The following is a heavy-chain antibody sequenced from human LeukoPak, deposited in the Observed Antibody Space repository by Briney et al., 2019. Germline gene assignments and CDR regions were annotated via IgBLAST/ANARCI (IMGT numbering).Heavy chain of an antibody. CDR2: ICYDGSNK. D-gene: IGHD3-9*01. V-gene: IGHV3-33*01. CDR3: SREYSDWSRNYYYGMDV. CDR1: GFIFNNYG. Sequence: PGGSLSLSCAASGFIFNNYGMHWVRQAPGRGLEWMALICYDGSNKYYADSVKGRFTISRDNSKNTLYLQMNSLRAEDTAVYYCSREYSDWSRNYYYGMDVWGQGTTVTVSS. J-gene: IGHJ6*02.